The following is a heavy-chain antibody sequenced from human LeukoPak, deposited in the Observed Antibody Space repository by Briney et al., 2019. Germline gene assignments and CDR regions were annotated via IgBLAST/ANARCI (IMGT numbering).Heavy chain of an antibody. V-gene: IGHV3-30*02. CDR2: IRYDGSNK. CDR3: ASPSGGSGSVYYYGMDV. CDR1: GFTFSSYG. J-gene: IGHJ6*02. D-gene: IGHD3-10*01. Sequence: PGGSLRLSCAASGFTFSSYGMHWVRQAPGKGLEWVAFIRYDGSNKYYADSVKGRFTISRDNAKNSLYLQMNSLRAEDTAVYYCASPSGGSGSVYYYGMDVWGQGTTVTVSS.